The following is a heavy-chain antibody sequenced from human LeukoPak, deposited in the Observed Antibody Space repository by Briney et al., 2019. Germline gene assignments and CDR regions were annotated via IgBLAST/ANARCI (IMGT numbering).Heavy chain of an antibody. V-gene: IGHV3-43*01. J-gene: IGHJ3*02. CDR3: AKATAGTYDAFDI. Sequence: GGSLRLSCAASGFTFDDYTMHWVRQAPGKGLEWVSLISWDGGSTYYADSVKGRFTISRDNSKNTLYLQMNSLRAEDTAVYYCAKATAGTYDAFDIWGQGTMVTVSS. D-gene: IGHD6-13*01. CDR2: ISWDGGST. CDR1: GFTFDDYT.